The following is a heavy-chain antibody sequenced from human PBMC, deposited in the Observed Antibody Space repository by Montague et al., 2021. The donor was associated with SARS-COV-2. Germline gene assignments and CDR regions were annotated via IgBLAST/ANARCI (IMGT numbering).Heavy chain of an antibody. CDR2: INHSGTT. CDR3: AKEREVVRAARTLVAFDL. J-gene: IGHJ3*01. V-gene: IGHV4-34*01. Sequence: SETLSLTCAVYGGSFSVYYWSWLRQSPRSGLESIAEINHSGTTNYNPSLKSRVSISVDTSKNQFTLKLTSVTAADTAMYYCAKEREVVRAARTLVAFDLWGQGTMVTVSS. CDR1: GGSFSVYY. D-gene: IGHD2-2*01.